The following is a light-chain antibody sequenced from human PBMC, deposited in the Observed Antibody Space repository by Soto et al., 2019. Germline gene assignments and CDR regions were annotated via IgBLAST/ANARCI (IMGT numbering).Light chain of an antibody. CDR2: WAS. CDR1: QSVLYSSNNKNY. Sequence: DIVLTQSPDSLAVSLGERATINCKSSQSVLYSSNNKNYLAWYQQKPGQPPKLLIYWASTRGSGVPDRCSGSGSGTSFTLTIGSLQAADVAVYYCQQYYSTPPTFGQGTKLEIK. CDR3: QQYYSTPPT. V-gene: IGKV4-1*01. J-gene: IGKJ2*01.